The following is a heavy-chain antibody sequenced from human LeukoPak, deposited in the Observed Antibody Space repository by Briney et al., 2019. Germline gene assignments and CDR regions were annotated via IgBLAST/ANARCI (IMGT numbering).Heavy chain of an antibody. CDR3: AKGKVSGSSTPIDY. CDR2: INPNNGGT. Sequence: GASVKVSCKPSGYTFTTYYIHWVRQAPGHGLEWMGWINPNNGGTNYARNFQDRVTMTRDTSISTAYMELSSLISGDTAVYYCAKGKVSGSSTPIDYWGQGTLVTVSS. CDR1: GYTFTTYY. J-gene: IGHJ4*02. D-gene: IGHD1-26*01. V-gene: IGHV1-2*02.